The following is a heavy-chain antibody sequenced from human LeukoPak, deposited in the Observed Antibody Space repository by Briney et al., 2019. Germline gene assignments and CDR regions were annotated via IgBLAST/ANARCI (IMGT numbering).Heavy chain of an antibody. CDR3: ARVDRGVILYYYYMDV. CDR2: INHSGGT. CDR1: GGSFSGYY. D-gene: IGHD3-10*01. Sequence: SETLSLTCAVSGGSFSGYYWSWIRQPPGKGLEWIGEINHSGGTNYNPSLKSRVTISVDTSKNQFSLKLSSVTAADTAVYYCARVDRGVILYYYYMDVWGKGTTVTVSS. V-gene: IGHV4-34*01. J-gene: IGHJ6*03.